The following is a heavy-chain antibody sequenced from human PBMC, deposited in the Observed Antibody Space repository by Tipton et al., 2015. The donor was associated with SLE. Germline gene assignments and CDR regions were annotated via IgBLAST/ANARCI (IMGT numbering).Heavy chain of an antibody. CDR3: AGGSGVGAYDF. CDR1: GGSISPYY. V-gene: IGHV4-59*01. J-gene: IGHJ4*02. Sequence: TLSLTCTVSGGSISPYYWSWIRQPPGKGLEWIGYIYSSGTTNYNPSLKSRGTISLDTSKNQFSLSLRSLTAADTAVYFCAGGSGVGAYDFWGQGTLVTVSS. CDR2: IYSSGTT. D-gene: IGHD3-16*01.